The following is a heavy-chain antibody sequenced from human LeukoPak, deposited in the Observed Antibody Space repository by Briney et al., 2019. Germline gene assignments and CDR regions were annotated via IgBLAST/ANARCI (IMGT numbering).Heavy chain of an antibody. CDR3: VIGVGWQPDY. D-gene: IGHD2-15*01. CDR2: IYKIGTT. J-gene: IGHJ4*02. V-gene: IGHV4-59*02. Sequence: SETLSLTCTVFGDPVTGYFLNWVRQPPGKGLEWIGHIYKIGTTNYNPSLKSRLTISADTSKNQFSLQLRSVTAADTAVYYCVIGVGWQPDYWGQGALVTVSS. CDR1: GDPVTGYF.